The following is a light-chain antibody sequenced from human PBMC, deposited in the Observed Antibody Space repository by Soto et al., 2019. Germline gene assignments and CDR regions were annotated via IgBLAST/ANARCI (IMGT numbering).Light chain of an antibody. J-gene: IGLJ3*02. CDR1: SGHSTYV. Sequence: QLVLTQSSSASASLGASVKLTCTLSSGHSTYVIAWHQQQPGKAPRYLMKLEGSGNYNKGSGVPDRFSGSSSGAERYLTITNRHLEDDEDDYCDTWDSNSNQVFGGGTKVTVL. CDR2: LEGSGNY. CDR3: DTWDSNSNQV. V-gene: IGLV4-60*02.